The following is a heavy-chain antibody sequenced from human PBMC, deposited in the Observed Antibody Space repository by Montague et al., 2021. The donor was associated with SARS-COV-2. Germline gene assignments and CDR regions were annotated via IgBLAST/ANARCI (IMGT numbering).Heavy chain of an antibody. CDR3: ARDKGHYCSSTSCYDNYYSYYGMDV. CDR1: GGSISSGGYY. CDR2: IYYSGST. D-gene: IGHD2-2*01. V-gene: IGHV4-31*03. J-gene: IGHJ6*02. Sequence: TLSLTCTVSGGSISSGGYYWSWIRQHRGKGLEWMGYIYYSGSTYYNPSLKSRVTISVDTSKNQFSLKLSSVTAADTAVYYCARDKGHYCSSTSCYDNYYSYYGMDVWGQGTPVTVSS.